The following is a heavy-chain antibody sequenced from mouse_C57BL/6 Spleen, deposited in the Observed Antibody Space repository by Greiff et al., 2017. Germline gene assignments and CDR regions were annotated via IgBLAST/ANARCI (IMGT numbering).Heavy chain of an antibody. CDR1: GYSITSGYD. V-gene: IGHV3-1*01. CDR2: ISYSGST. J-gene: IGHJ2*01. CDR3: ARGGVGYGSSCFDY. D-gene: IGHD1-1*01. Sequence: EVQLQQSGPGLVKPSQSLSLTCTVTGYSITSGYDWHWIRHFPGNKLEWMGYISYSGSTNYNQYLKSRITITHDTSKYHFFLKLNWLTTEDTAIYYCARGGVGYGSSCFDYWGQGTTVTVSA.